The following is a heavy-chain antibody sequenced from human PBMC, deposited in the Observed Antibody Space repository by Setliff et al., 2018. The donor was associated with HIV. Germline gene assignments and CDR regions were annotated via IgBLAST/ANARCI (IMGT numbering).Heavy chain of an antibody. Sequence: SETLSLTCAVFGGSFTDYYWIWIRQPPGKGLEWIGEINHSGSTHYNPSLKSRFIISVDASKNQFSLKLNSLSAADTAVYYCARWETAQKAFNPWGHGTMVTVSS. D-gene: IGHD1-26*01. CDR3: ARWETAQKAFNP. CDR2: INHSGST. V-gene: IGHV4-34*01. J-gene: IGHJ3*01. CDR1: GGSFTDYY.